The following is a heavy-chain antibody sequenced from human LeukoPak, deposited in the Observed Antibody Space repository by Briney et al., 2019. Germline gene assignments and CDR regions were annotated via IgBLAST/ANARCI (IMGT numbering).Heavy chain of an antibody. CDR1: GFTFSSYA. V-gene: IGHV3-23*01. CDR3: ARGPYGDRNYYYYGMDV. Sequence: GGSLRLSCAASGFTFSSYAMSWVRQAPGKGLEWVSAISGSGGSTYYADSVKGRFTISRDNSKNTLYLQMNSLRAEDTAVYYCARGPYGDRNYYYYGMDVWGQGTTVTVSS. J-gene: IGHJ6*02. CDR2: ISGSGGST. D-gene: IGHD4-17*01.